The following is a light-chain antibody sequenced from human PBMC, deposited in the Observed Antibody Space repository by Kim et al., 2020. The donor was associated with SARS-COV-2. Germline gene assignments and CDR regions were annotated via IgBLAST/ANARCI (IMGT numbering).Light chain of an antibody. CDR3: GSYTTSATLV. CDR2: DVN. V-gene: IGLV2-14*03. Sequence: QSVLTQPASMSGSPGQSITISCTGTSSDIGAYNYVSWYQQHPGKAPKLMIYDVNNRPSGISNRFSGSKSGNTASLAISGLQPEDEADYYCGSYTTSATLVFGGGTQLTVL. J-gene: IGLJ2*01. CDR1: SSDIGAYNY.